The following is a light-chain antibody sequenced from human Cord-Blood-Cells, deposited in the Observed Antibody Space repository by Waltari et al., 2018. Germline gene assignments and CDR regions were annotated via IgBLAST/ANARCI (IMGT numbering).Light chain of an antibody. V-gene: IGKV1-39*01. J-gene: IGKJ3*01. CDR1: QSISSY. CDR3: QQSYSTPFT. Sequence: DIQMTQSPSSLSASVGDRVTITCRASQSISSYLNWYQQKPGKAPKLLIDAASSLQSGVPSSFSGSGSGTDFTLTISSLQPEDFATYYCQQSYSTPFTFGPGTKVDIK. CDR2: AAS.